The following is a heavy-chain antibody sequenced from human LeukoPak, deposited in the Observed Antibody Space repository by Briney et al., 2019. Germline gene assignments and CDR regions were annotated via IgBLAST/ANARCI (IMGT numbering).Heavy chain of an antibody. J-gene: IGHJ4*02. V-gene: IGHV4-30-4*02. D-gene: IGHD5-12*01. CDR1: CGSISSGDYY. Sequence: SAPLSLSCTVSCGSISSGDYYWRWIRQPPGKGLEWISYIYYSGSTYYNPSLKSRVTISVDTSKNQFSLKLSSVTAADTAVYYCARSGRLRPIDYWGQGTLVTVSS. CDR3: ARSGRLRPIDY. CDR2: IYYSGST.